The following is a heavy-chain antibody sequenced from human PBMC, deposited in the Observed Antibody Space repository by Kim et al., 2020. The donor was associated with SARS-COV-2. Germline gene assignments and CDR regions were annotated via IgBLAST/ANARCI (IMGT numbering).Heavy chain of an antibody. CDR2: IYYSGST. CDR1: GGSISSGDYY. CDR3: ARESPLLLWFGEASGGMDV. D-gene: IGHD3-10*01. J-gene: IGHJ6*02. V-gene: IGHV4-30-4*01. Sequence: SETLSLTCTVSGGSISSGDYYWSWIRQPPGKGLEWIGYIYYSGSTYYNPSLKSRVTISVDTSKNQFSLKLSSVTAADTAVYYCARESPLLLWFGEASGGMDVWGQGTTVTASS.